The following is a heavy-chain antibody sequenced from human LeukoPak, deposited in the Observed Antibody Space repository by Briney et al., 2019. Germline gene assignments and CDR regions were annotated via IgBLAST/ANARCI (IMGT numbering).Heavy chain of an antibody. D-gene: IGHD6-13*01. CDR1: GYSISSGYY. J-gene: IGHJ3*02. CDR2: INHSGST. Sequence: SETLSLTCTVSGYSISSGYYWGWIRQPPGKGLEWIGEINHSGSTNYNPSLKSRVTISVDTSKNQFSLKLSSVTAADTAVYYCTFHWYLDAFDIWGQGTMVTVSS. CDR3: TFHWYLDAFDI. V-gene: IGHV4-38-2*02.